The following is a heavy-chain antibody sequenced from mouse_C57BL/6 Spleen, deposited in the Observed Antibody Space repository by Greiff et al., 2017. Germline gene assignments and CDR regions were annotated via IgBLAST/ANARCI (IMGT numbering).Heavy chain of an antibody. CDR3: ARDGYGYSYFDY. CDR1: GYTFTDYN. V-gene: IGHV1-18*01. J-gene: IGHJ2*01. CDR2: INPNNGGT. D-gene: IGHD2-2*01. Sequence: VQLKESGPELVKPGASVKIPCKASGYTFTDYNMDCAKQSHGKSLEWIGDINPNNGGTIYNQKVKGKATLTVDKSSSTAYMELRSLTSEDTAVYYCARDGYGYSYFDYWGQGTTLTVSS.